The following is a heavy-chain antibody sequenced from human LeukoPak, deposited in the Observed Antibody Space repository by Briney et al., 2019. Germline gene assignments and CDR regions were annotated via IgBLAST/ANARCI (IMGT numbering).Heavy chain of an antibody. CDR1: GFTFSSYA. D-gene: IGHD3-22*01. Sequence: GGSLRLPCAASGFTFSSYAMSWVRQAPGKGLEWVSAISGNGGSTYYADSVKGRFTISRDNSKNTLYLQMNSLRAEGTAVYYCAKSTTKAHYYDSSGYPYWGQGTLVTVSS. J-gene: IGHJ4*02. CDR3: AKSTTKAHYYDSSGYPY. V-gene: IGHV3-23*01. CDR2: ISGNGGST.